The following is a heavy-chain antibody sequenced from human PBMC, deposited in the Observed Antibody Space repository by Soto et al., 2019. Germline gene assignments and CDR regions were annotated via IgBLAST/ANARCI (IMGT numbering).Heavy chain of an antibody. V-gene: IGHV3-23*01. J-gene: IGHJ6*02. CDR1: GFTFSSYA. D-gene: IGHD2-15*01. CDR3: AKSAVANKMNYYYYYGMDV. CDR2: ISGSGGST. Sequence: GGSLRLSCAASGFTFSSYAMSWVRQAPGKGLEWVSAISGSGGSTYYADSVKGRFTISRDNSKNTLYLQMNSLRAEDTAVYYCAKSAVANKMNYYYYYGMDVWGQGTTVTVSS.